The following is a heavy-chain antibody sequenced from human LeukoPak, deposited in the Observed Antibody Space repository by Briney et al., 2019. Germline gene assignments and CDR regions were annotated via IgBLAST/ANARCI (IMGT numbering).Heavy chain of an antibody. CDR3: TADRLLRSGYYAATLVY. Sequence: ASVKVSCKVSGYTLTELSMHWVRQAPGKGLEWMGGFDPEDGETIYAQKFQGRVTMTEDTSTDTAYMDLSSLRSEDTAVYYCTADRLLRSGYYAATLVYWGQGTLVTVSS. D-gene: IGHD5-12*01. CDR1: GYTLTELS. J-gene: IGHJ4*02. CDR2: FDPEDGET. V-gene: IGHV1-24*01.